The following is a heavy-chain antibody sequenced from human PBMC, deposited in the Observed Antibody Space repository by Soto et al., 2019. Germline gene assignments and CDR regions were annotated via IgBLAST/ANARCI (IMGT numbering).Heavy chain of an antibody. CDR1: GFPFSHYS. Sequence: EVQLVESGGGLVQPGGSLRLSCAASGFPFSHYSMHWVRQAPGKGLEWLSYISGSSASIHYADSVKGRFTVSRDNAKNSLYVQMKSLRHEDTAVYYCVRAKDFRAFDIWGQGTMVTVSS. J-gene: IGHJ3*02. D-gene: IGHD3-10*01. CDR2: ISGSSASI. V-gene: IGHV3-48*02. CDR3: VRAKDFRAFDI.